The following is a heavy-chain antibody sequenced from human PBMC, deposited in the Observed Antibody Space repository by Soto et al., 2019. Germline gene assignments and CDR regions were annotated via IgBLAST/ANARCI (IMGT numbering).Heavy chain of an antibody. CDR1: GYTFTSYG. CDR3: ARGLYDSSGYSFDPFDD. V-gene: IGHV1-18*01. CDR2: ISAYNGNT. D-gene: IGHD3-22*01. J-gene: IGHJ4*02. Sequence: ASVKVSCKASGYTFTSYGISWVRQAPGQGLEWMGWISAYNGNTNYAQKLQGRVTMTTDTSTSTAYMELRSLRSDDTAVYYCARGLYDSSGYSFDPFDDWGQGTLVTVSS.